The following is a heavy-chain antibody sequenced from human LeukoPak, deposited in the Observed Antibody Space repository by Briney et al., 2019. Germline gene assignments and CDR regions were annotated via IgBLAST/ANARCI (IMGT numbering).Heavy chain of an antibody. CDR2: INPNSGGT. CDR1: GYTFTCYY. CDR3: ARDFRIARGGGKEPGY. D-gene: IGHD1-14*01. Sequence: ASVKVSCKASGYTFTCYYMHWVRQAPGQGLEGRGWINPNSGGTNYAQKFQGRVTMTRDTSISTAYMELSRLRSDDTAVYYCARDFRIARGGGKEPGYWGQGTLVTVSS. J-gene: IGHJ4*02. V-gene: IGHV1-2*02.